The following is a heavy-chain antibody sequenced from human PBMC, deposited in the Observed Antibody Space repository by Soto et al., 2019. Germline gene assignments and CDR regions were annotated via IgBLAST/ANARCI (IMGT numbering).Heavy chain of an antibody. J-gene: IGHJ4*02. D-gene: IGHD3-3*01. CDR2: MNPNSGTT. Sequence: ASVKVSCKASGYTFTSYDINWVRQATGQGFERMGWMNPNSGTTGYAQKFQGRVTMTRDTSITTAYMELSSLRSEDTAVYYCARDPRKVGVDYWGQGTLVTVSS. V-gene: IGHV1-8*01. CDR1: GYTFTSYD. CDR3: ARDPRKVGVDY.